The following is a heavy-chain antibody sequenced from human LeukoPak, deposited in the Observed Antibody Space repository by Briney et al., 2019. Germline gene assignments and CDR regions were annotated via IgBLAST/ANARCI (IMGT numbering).Heavy chain of an antibody. D-gene: IGHD5-12*01. CDR3: ARRHLEGYNAYGLFDY. V-gene: IGHV4-59*12. Sequence: SETLSLTCTVSGGSISSYYWSWIRQPPGKGLEWIGYIYYSGSTNYNPSLKSRVTISVDTSKNLFSLKLSSVTAADAGVYHCARRHLEGYNAYGLFDYWGQGTLVTVSS. CDR1: GGSISSYY. CDR2: IYYSGST. J-gene: IGHJ4*02.